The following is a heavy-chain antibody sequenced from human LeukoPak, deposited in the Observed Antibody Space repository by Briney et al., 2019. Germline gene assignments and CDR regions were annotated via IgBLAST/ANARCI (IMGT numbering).Heavy chain of an antibody. CDR2: ISSSSTTI. CDR1: GFTFSSYS. D-gene: IGHD5-12*01. Sequence: GGSLRLSCAASGFTFSSYSMNWVRQAPGKGLEWVSYISSSSTTIYYADSVKGRFTISRDNAKNSLYLQMSSLRDEDTAVYYCARDRPLSGYDLSPFDSWGQGTLVTVSS. V-gene: IGHV3-48*02. J-gene: IGHJ4*02. CDR3: ARDRPLSGYDLSPFDS.